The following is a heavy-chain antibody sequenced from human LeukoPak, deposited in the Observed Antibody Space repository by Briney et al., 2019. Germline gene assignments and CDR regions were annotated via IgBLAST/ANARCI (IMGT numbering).Heavy chain of an antibody. CDR3: ASINWNDVHPIDY. J-gene: IGHJ4*02. Sequence: ASVKVSCKASGYTFTGYYMHWVRQAPGQGLEWIGWINPNSGGTNYAQKFQGRVTMTTDTSISTAYMELSRLRSDDTAVYYCASINWNDVHPIDYWGQGTLVTVSS. CDR1: GYTFTGYY. V-gene: IGHV1-2*02. CDR2: INPNSGGT. D-gene: IGHD1-1*01.